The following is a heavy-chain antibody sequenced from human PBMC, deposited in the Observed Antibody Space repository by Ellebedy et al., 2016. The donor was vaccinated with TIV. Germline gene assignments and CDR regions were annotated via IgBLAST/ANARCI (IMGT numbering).Heavy chain of an antibody. CDR1: GFTFSSYG. D-gene: IGHD3-10*01. CDR3: ARSGVTMVRGVERTCGV. V-gene: IGHV3-30*03. Sequence: GGSLRLSCAASGFTFSSYGMHWVRQAPGKGLEWVAVISYDGSNKYYADSVKGRFTISRDNSKNTLYLQMNSLRAEDTAVYYCARSGVTMVRGVERTCGVWGQGTLVTVSS. J-gene: IGHJ4*02. CDR2: ISYDGSNK.